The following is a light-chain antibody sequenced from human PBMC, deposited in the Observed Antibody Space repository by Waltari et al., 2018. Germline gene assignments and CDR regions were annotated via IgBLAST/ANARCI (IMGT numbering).Light chain of an antibody. CDR3: ATWDDSLDGWV. J-gene: IGLJ3*02. Sequence: QSVLTQPPSASGTPGQRVTIPCSGSRSNLESNYVFWYQQFPGTDPKLLIYNNNQRPSGVPDRFSGSKSGTSASLAIIGLQSEAEADYYCATWDDSLDGWVFGGGTKLTVL. V-gene: IGLV1-44*01. CDR1: RSNLESNY. CDR2: NNN.